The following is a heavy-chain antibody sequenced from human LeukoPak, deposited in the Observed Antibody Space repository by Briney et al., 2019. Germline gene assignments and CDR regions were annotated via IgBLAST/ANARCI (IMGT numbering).Heavy chain of an antibody. CDR1: GGTSSSYA. Sequence: GASVKVSCKASGGTSSSYAISWVRQAPGQGLEWMGGIIPMFETANYAQKFQGRVTITADEFTTTVYMELSSLRSEDTAVYYCARGIRYYDILTGHVKGHDNSYYYYMDVWGQGTTVTISS. V-gene: IGHV1-69*13. CDR3: ARGIRYYDILTGHVKGHDNSYYYYMDV. CDR2: IIPMFETA. J-gene: IGHJ6*03. D-gene: IGHD3-9*01.